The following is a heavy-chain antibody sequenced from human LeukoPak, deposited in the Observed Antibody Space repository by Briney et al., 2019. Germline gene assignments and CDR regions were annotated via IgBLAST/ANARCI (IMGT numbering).Heavy chain of an antibody. J-gene: IGHJ4*02. Sequence: PGGSLRLSCAASGFTFSSYAMSWVRQAPGKGLEWVDNIKQDGSEKYYVDSVKGRFTISRDNAKNSLYLQMNSLRAEDTAVYYCARLGTSDCSGYYYYYFDYWGQGTLVTVSS. V-gene: IGHV3-7*01. D-gene: IGHD3-22*01. CDR1: GFTFSSYA. CDR2: IKQDGSEK. CDR3: ARLGTSDCSGYYYYYFDY.